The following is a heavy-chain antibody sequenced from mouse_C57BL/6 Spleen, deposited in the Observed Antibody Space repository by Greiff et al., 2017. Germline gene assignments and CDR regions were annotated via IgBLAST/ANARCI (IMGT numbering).Heavy chain of an antibody. J-gene: IGHJ1*03. CDR2: INPNNGGT. CDR1: GYTFTDYN. V-gene: IGHV1-18*01. D-gene: IGHD2-5*01. CDR3: ARNYSNYFTSYWYFDV. Sequence: EVQLQQSGPELVKPGASVKIPCKASGYTFTDYNMDWVKQSHGKSLEWIGDINPNNGGTIYNQKFKGKATLTVDKSSSTAYMELRSLTSEDTAVYYCARNYSNYFTSYWYFDVWGTGTTVTVSS.